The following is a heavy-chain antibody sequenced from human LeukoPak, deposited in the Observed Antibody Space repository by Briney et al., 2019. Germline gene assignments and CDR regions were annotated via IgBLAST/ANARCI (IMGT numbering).Heavy chain of an antibody. V-gene: IGHV1-69*13. J-gene: IGHJ4*02. CDR3: ARARPYCSGGSCYSAPFDY. CDR1: GGTFSSYA. CDR2: IIPIFGTA. Sequence: SVKVSCKASGGTFSSYAISWVRQAPGQGLEWMGGIIPIFGTANYAQKFQGRVTITADESTSTAYMELSSLRSEDTAVYYCARARPYCSGGSCYSAPFDYWGQGTLVTVPS. D-gene: IGHD2-15*01.